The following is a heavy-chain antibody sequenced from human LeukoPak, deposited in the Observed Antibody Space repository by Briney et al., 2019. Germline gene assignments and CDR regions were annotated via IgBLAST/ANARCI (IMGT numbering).Heavy chain of an antibody. V-gene: IGHV4-39*07. CDR1: GGSISSSSYY. CDR3: ARLDYYDSSGYYYGYFQH. D-gene: IGHD3-22*01. CDR2: IYYSGST. Sequence: PSETLSLTCTVSGGSISSSSYYWGWIRQPPGKGLEWIGSIYYSGSTYYNPSLKSRVTISVDTSKNQFSLKLSSVTAADTAVYYCARLDYYDSSGYYYGYFQHWGQGTLVTVSS. J-gene: IGHJ1*01.